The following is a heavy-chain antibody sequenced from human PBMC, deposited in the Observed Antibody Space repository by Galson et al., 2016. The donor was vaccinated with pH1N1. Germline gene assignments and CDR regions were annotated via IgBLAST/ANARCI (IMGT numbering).Heavy chain of an antibody. J-gene: IGHJ3*02. Sequence: SVKASCKASGYSFSLYAIHWVRQAPGQRLEWMGGSNTGNGNTRYSQNLQDRITLSRDTSANTAYMELSSLRSVDTATYYCARRTGRTSDIWGQGTMVIVSS. V-gene: IGHV1-3*04. CDR1: GYSFSLYA. D-gene: IGHD3-10*01. CDR2: SNTGNGNT. CDR3: ARRTGRTSDI.